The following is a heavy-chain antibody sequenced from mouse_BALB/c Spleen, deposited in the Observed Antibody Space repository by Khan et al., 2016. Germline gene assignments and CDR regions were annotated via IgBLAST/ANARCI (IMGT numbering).Heavy chain of an antibody. D-gene: IGHD1-1*01. J-gene: IGHJ2*01. Sequence: EVQLQESGPELVKPGASVKVSCKASGYAFTSYNMYWVKQSHGKSLEWIGYIDPYNGGTSYNQKFKGKATLTVDKSSSTAYMHLNSLTSEDSAVYYCAREWITTVVAKGLDYWGQGTTLTVSS. CDR3: AREWITTVVAKGLDY. V-gene: IGHV1S135*01. CDR2: IDPYNGGT. CDR1: GYAFTSYN.